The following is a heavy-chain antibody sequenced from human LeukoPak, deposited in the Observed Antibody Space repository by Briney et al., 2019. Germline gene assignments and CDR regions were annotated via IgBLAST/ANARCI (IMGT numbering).Heavy chain of an antibody. V-gene: IGHV3-23*01. D-gene: IGHD4-17*01. J-gene: IGHJ4*02. CDR1: GFTFTSYS. CDR3: AKAHQFSYFDYGDFADY. CDR2: ISGSGGST. Sequence: SGGSLRLSCAASGFTFTSYSMNWVRQAPGKGLEWVSAISGSGGSTYYADSVKGRFTISRDNSKNTLYLQMNSLRAEDTAVYYCAKAHQFSYFDYGDFADYWGQGTLVTVSS.